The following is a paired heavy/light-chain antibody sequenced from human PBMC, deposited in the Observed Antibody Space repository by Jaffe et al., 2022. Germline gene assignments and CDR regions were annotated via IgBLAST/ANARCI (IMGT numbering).Light chain of an antibody. V-gene: IGKV2-30*02. CDR2: KVS. CDR1: QSLVHSDGNTY. Sequence: DVVMTQSPLSLPVTLGQPASISCRSSQSLVHSDGNTYLNWFQQRPGQSPRRLIYKVSNRDSGVPDRFSGSGSGTDFTLKISRVEAEDVGVYYCMQGTHRPWTFGQGTKVEIK. CDR3: MQGTHRPWT. J-gene: IGKJ1*01.
Heavy chain of an antibody. V-gene: IGHV3-7*05. D-gene: IGHD3-9*01. CDR3: WYFENYQYYMDV. J-gene: IGHJ6*03. Sequence: EVQLVESGGDLVQPGGSLRLSCAASGFTFSSYWMSWVRQAPGKGLEWVASTKQDGSEKYYVDSVVGRFTISRDNAKNSLYLQMNSLRAEDTAVYYCWYFENYQYYMDVWGKGTTVTVSS. CDR2: TKQDGSEK. CDR1: GFTFSSYW.